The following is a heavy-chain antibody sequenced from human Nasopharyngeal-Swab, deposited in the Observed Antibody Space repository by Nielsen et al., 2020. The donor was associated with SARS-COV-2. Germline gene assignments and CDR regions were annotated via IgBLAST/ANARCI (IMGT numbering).Heavy chain of an antibody. V-gene: IGHV4-59*08. CDR1: GGSFSTYY. CDR2: IYYSGST. J-gene: IGHJ4*02. Sequence: SETLSLTCTVSGGSFSTYYWNWLRQPPGKGLEWIGHIYYSGSTNYSPSLKSRVTISVDTSKNQFSLKLNSVTAADTAVYYCARRETIVGSFDYWGQGTLVTVSS. CDR3: ARRETIVGSFDY. D-gene: IGHD1-26*01.